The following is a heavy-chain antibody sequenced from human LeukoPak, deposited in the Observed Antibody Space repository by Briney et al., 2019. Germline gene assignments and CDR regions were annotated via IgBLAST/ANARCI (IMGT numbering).Heavy chain of an antibody. V-gene: IGHV1-69*04. CDR2: IIPILGIA. CDR1: GGTFSSYA. J-gene: IGHJ6*02. CDR3: ARVGYGSGSQFYYYYGMDV. D-gene: IGHD3-10*01. Sequence: GASVKVSCKASGGTFSSYAISWVRQAPGQGLEWMGRIIPILGIANYEQKFQGRVTITAAQSTRPAYMELSSLRSEDTAVYYCARVGYGSGSQFYYYYGMDVWGQGTTVTVSS.